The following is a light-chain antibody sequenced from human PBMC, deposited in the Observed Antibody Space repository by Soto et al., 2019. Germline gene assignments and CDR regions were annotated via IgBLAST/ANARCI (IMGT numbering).Light chain of an antibody. CDR3: QQYNNWPPIT. Sequence: EIEMTQSPATLSLSPGDRATLSCRASQSVSSFFAWYQQKPGQSPRLLIYDASNRASGIPARFTGSGSGTEFTLTISSLQSEDFAVYYCQQYNNWPPITFGQGTRLEI. CDR2: DAS. J-gene: IGKJ5*01. CDR1: QSVSSF. V-gene: IGKV3D-15*01.